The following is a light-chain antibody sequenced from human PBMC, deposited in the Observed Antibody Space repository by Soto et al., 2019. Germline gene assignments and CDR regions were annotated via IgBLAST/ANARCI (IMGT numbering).Light chain of an antibody. CDR3: QHYGSSSPLP. CDR2: SAS. Sequence: EIVLTQSPGTLSLSPGERDTLSCRASQSVSSSELAWYQQKPDQAPRLLVYSASSRATGIPDRFSGSGSGTDFTLTISRLEPEDFAVYYCQHYGSSSPLPFGGGTKVEIK. CDR1: QSVSSSE. V-gene: IGKV3-20*01. J-gene: IGKJ4*01.